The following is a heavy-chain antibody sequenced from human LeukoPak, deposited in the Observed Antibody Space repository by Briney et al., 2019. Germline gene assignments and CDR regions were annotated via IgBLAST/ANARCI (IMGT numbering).Heavy chain of an antibody. CDR2: IYPGDSDT. D-gene: IGHD2-2*01. J-gene: IGHJ4*02. CDR1: GYSFTSYW. V-gene: IGHV5-51*01. Sequence: GESLKISCKGSGYSFTSYWIGWVRQMPGKGLEWMGIIYPGDSDTSYSPSFHGQVTISADKSSSTDYLQWSSLNASDTAMYSSARGDIVVVPAALDYWGQGTLVTVSS. CDR3: ARGDIVVVPAALDY.